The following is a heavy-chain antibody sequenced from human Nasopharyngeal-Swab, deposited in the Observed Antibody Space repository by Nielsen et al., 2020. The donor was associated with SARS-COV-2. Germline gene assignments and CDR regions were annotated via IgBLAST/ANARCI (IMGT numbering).Heavy chain of an antibody. J-gene: IGHJ4*02. Sequence: WIRQPPGKGLEWIGEINYSGSTNYNPSLKSRVTISVDTSKNQFSLKLSSVTAADTAVYYCARVLIGTPAYGSGTIDYWGQGTRVTVSS. V-gene: IGHV4-34*01. CDR3: ARVLIGTPAYGSGTIDY. CDR2: INYSGST. D-gene: IGHD3-10*01.